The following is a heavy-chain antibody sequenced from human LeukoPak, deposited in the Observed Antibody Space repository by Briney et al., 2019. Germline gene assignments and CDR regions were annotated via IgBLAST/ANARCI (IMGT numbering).Heavy chain of an antibody. CDR1: GFTFSSYA. D-gene: IGHD5-18*01. CDR2: ISGSGGST. Sequence: GGPLRLSCAASGFTFSSYAMSWVRQAPGKGLEWVSAISGSGGSTYYADSVKGRFTISRDNSKNTLYLQMNSLRAEDTAVYYCAKSVGYSYGSYFDYWGQGTLVTVSS. J-gene: IGHJ4*02. V-gene: IGHV3-23*01. CDR3: AKSVGYSYGSYFDY.